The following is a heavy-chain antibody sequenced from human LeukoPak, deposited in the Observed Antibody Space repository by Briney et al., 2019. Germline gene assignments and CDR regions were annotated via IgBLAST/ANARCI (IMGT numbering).Heavy chain of an antibody. J-gene: IGHJ4*02. CDR1: GFTFSSSA. CDR3: AKDPMVRGLTYDN. D-gene: IGHD3-10*01. Sequence: PGGSLRLACAAAGFTFSSSARCWVRQAPGKGLGWVAAISGRGSSTYYADSVKGRFTISRDNSKNTLYLQMNSLRAEDTAVYYCAKDPMVRGLTYDNWGQGTLVTVSS. V-gene: IGHV3-23*01. CDR2: ISGRGSST.